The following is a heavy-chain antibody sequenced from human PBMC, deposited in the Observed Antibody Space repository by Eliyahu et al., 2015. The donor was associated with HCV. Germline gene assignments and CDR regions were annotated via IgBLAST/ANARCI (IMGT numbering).Heavy chain of an antibody. CDR3: ARLGAYYDILTGYSPAGLFDY. Sequence: QLQLQESGPGLVKPSETLSLXCTVSGGSXXSSSYXWGXIRQPPGKGLGXIGSIYYSXSTXYNPSXKSRXTISVDTSKNQFSLKLSSVTAADTAVYYCARLGAYYDILTGYSPAGLFDYWGQGTLVTVSS. J-gene: IGHJ4*02. V-gene: IGHV4-39*01. D-gene: IGHD3-9*01. CDR1: GGSXXSSSYX. CDR2: IYYSXST.